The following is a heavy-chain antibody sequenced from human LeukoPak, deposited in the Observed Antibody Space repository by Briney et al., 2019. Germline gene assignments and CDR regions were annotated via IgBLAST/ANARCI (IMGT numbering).Heavy chain of an antibody. V-gene: IGHV3-30*02. CDR2: IRYDGSIK. Sequence: GGSLRLSCAASGFTFSSYGMHWVRQAPGKGLEWVAFIRYDGSIKDYADSVKGRFIISRDNSKNSLYLQMNSLRAEDTAVYYCARDPGYNYGFDYWGQGTLVTVSS. D-gene: IGHD5-18*01. CDR1: GFTFSSYG. CDR3: ARDPGYNYGFDY. J-gene: IGHJ4*02.